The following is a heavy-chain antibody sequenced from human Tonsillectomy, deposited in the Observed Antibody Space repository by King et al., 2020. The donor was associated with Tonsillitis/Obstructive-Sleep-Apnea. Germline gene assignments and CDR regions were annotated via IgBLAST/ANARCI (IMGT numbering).Heavy chain of an antibody. CDR3: TTLTFSTGRAYYYYYLDV. V-gene: IGHV3-15*01. Sequence: VQLVESGGGLVKPGGSLRLSCAASGFTFSNAWMSWVRQAPGKGLEWVGRIKSKTDGETVDYAAPVKGRFTISRDDSKNTLYLQMNSLKTEDTAVYYCTTLTFSTGRAYYYYYLDVSGKGTTVTVSS. CDR1: GFTFSNAW. CDR2: IKSKTDGETV. J-gene: IGHJ6*03. D-gene: IGHD3/OR15-3a*01.